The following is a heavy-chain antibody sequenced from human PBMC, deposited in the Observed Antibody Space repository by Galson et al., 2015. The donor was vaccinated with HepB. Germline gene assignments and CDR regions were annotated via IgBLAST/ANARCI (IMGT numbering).Heavy chain of an antibody. V-gene: IGHV3-11*01. J-gene: IGHJ4*02. CDR3: ARWSQAYDH. CDR1: GFTFRDFY. Sequence: SLRLACAASGFTFRDFYMGWLRVVPGKGLVWLLYISLSGSSIHYADSGRGRFTISRDNAKNSLYLQMNNLRAEDTAIYYCARWSQAYDHWGQGILVTVSS. CDR2: ISLSGSSI. D-gene: IGHD3-22*01.